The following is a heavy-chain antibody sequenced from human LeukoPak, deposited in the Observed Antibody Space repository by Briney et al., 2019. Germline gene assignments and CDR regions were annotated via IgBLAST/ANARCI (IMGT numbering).Heavy chain of an antibody. V-gene: IGHV4-34*01. CDR3: AKRPDAFDI. J-gene: IGHJ3*02. CDR2: INHSGTT. CDR1: GGSFSGYY. Sequence: SETLSLTCAVYGGSFSGYYWSWIRQPPGKGLEWIGEINHSGTTNYNPSLKSRVTISVDTSKNQFSLKLSSVTAADTAVYYCAKRPDAFDIWGQGTMVTVSS.